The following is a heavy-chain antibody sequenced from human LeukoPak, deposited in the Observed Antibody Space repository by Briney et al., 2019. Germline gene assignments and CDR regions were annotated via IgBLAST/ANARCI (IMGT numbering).Heavy chain of an antibody. CDR1: GGSISSSSYY. CDR2: IYYSGST. V-gene: IGHV4-39*07. D-gene: IGHD6-6*01. CDR3: ARDLVGYYHYYMDV. J-gene: IGHJ6*03. Sequence: SETLSLTCTVSGGSISSSSYYWGWIRQPPGKGLEWIGSIYYSGSTYYNPSLKSRVTISVDTSKNQFSLKLNSVTAADTAVYYCARDLVGYYHYYMDVWGKGTTVTVSS.